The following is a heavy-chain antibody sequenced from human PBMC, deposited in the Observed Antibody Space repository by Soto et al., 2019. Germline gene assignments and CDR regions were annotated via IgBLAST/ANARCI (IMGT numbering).Heavy chain of an antibody. CDR1: GYSITDYL. J-gene: IGHJ3*01. Sequence: GESLKISCKGSGYSITDYLIGWVRQMPGKGLEWMGIIYPGDSQTRYNPSFQGQVTISADKSINTAYMQWSSLKASDTAIYYCAGEDVWGQGTTVTVSS. V-gene: IGHV5-51*01. CDR2: IYPGDSQT. CDR3: AGEDV.